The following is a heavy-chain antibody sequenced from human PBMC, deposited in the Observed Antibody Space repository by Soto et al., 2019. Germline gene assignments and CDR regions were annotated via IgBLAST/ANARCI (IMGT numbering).Heavy chain of an antibody. CDR1: GVTVSSNY. CDR2: IYSGGST. CDR3: ARQGYNYSGGYFDY. Sequence: EVQLVESGGGLVQPGGSLRLSCAASGVTVSSNYMSWVRPAPGKGLEWDSIIYSGGSTYYADSVKGRFTISRDNSKNPLYLQMNSLRAEDTAVYDCARQGYNYSGGYFDYWGQGTLVTVSS. V-gene: IGHV3-66*04. D-gene: IGHD5-18*01. J-gene: IGHJ4*02.